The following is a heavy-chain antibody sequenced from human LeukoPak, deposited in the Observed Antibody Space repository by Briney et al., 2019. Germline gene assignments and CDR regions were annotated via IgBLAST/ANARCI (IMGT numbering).Heavy chain of an antibody. CDR2: VTGGGGTT. Sequence: GGSLRLSCAASGFTFRSYAMSRVRQAPGKGLEWVSTVTGGGGTTYYADSVKGRFTISRDNSKNTVYLQLNSLRADDTAVYYCAKGGDQYHLPLNYFDFWGQGTLVTVSS. V-gene: IGHV3-23*01. D-gene: IGHD2-2*01. CDR3: AKGGDQYHLPLNYFDF. CDR1: GFTFRSYA. J-gene: IGHJ4*02.